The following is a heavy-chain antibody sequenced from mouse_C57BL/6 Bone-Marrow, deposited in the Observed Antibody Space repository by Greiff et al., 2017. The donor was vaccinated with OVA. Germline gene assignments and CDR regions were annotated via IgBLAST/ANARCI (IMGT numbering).Heavy chain of an antibody. J-gene: IGHJ4*01. CDR1: GYTFTSYG. CDR3: AREEENWAMDY. CDR2: IYPRSGNT. Sequence: VQLQQSGAELARPGASVKLSCKASGYTFTSYGISWVKQRTGQGLEWIGEIYPRSGNTYYNEKFKGKATLTADKSSSTAYMELRSLTSEDSEVYFCAREEENWAMDYWGQGTSVTVSS. V-gene: IGHV1-81*01. D-gene: IGHD4-1*01.